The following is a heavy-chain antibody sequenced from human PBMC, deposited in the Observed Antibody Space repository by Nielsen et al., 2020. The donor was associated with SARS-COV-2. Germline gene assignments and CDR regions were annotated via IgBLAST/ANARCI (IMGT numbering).Heavy chain of an antibody. CDR1: GFTFDDYA. CDR3: SRDLHDY. J-gene: IGHJ4*02. Sequence: SLKISCAASGFTFDDYAMHWVRQAPGKGLEWVSGISWNSGSIGYADSVKGRFTISRDNAKNSLYLQMNSLRAEDTAMYYCSRDLHDYWGQGTLVTVSS. V-gene: IGHV3-9*01. CDR2: ISWNSGSI.